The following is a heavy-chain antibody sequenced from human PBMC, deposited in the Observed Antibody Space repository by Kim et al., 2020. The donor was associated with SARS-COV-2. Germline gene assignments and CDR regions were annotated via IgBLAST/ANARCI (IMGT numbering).Heavy chain of an antibody. Sequence: SETLSLTCAVYGGSFSGYYWSWIRQPPGKGLEWIGEINHSGSTNYNPSLKSRVTISVDTSKNQFSLKLSSVTAADTAVYYCARLRDTAMVNYYYYYGMDVWGQGTTVTVSS. CDR3: ARLRDTAMVNYYYYYGMDV. V-gene: IGHV4-34*01. CDR1: GGSFSGYY. J-gene: IGHJ6*02. CDR2: INHSGST. D-gene: IGHD5-18*01.